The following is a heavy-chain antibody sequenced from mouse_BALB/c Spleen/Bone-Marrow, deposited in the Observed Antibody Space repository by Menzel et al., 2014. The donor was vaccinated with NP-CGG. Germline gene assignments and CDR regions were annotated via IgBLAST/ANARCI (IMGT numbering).Heavy chain of an antibody. J-gene: IGHJ4*01. V-gene: IGHV1S22*01. CDR1: GYTFTSYW. CDR2: IYPGSGST. D-gene: IGHD2-14*01. Sequence: LQQSGSELVRPGASVKLSCKASGYTFTSYWMHWVKQRPGQGLEWIGNIYPGSGSTNYDEKFKSKATLTVDKSSSTAYMQLSSLTSEDSAVYYCTREVRRYAMDYWGQGTSVTVSS. CDR3: TREVRRYAMDY.